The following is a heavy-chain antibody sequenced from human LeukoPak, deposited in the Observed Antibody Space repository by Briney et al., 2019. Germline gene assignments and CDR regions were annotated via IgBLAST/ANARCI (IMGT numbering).Heavy chain of an antibody. CDR1: IDSFSNYH. D-gene: IGHD3-22*01. V-gene: IGHV4-34*01. CDR2: VNESGGT. J-gene: IGHJ6*03. CDR3: ARTRYDYYDSSGEVSYYMDV. Sequence: PSETLSLTCAVYIDSFSNYHWNWTRQTPAKGMEWIGEVNESGGTNISPSLRSRVILSVDTSKNQFSLKLSSVTAADTAVYYCARTRYDYYDSSGEVSYYMDVWGKGTTVTISS.